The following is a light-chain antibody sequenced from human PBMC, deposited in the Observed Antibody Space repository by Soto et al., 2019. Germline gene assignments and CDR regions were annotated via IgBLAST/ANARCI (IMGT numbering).Light chain of an antibody. Sequence: EIMMSQSPATLSVSPGGRATLSCRAIQTVRNNYLSWYQQTPGQAPSLLIYGASTRATGIPDRFSGSGSGTDFTLIINRLEPEDVAIYYCQQYGGSPRITFGQATRLEIK. CDR2: GAS. V-gene: IGKV3-20*01. CDR3: QQYGGSPRIT. J-gene: IGKJ5*01. CDR1: QTVRNNY.